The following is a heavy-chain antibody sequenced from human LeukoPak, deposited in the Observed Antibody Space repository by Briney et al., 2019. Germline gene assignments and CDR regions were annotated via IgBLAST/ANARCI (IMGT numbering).Heavy chain of an antibody. D-gene: IGHD3-3*01. CDR3: AGLTIFGVVSIDY. J-gene: IGHJ4*02. Sequence: SVKVSCKASGGTFSSYAISWVRQAPGQGLEWMGRIIPIFGTANYAQKFQGRVTITTDESTSIAYMELSSLRSEDTAVYYCAGLTIFGVVSIDYWGQGTLVTVSS. CDR2: IIPIFGTA. V-gene: IGHV1-69*05. CDR1: GGTFSSYA.